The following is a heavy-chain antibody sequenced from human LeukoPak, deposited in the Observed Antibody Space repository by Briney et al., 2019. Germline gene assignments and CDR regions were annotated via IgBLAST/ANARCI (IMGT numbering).Heavy chain of an antibody. CDR1: GFTFSSYW. V-gene: IGHV3-7*01. Sequence: PGGSLRLSCAASGFTFSSYWMSWVRQAPGKGLEWVANIKQDGSEKYYVDSVKGRFTISRDSAKNSLYLQMNSLRAEDTAVYYCARDGRRTGDRYFDYWGQGTLVTVSS. CDR2: IKQDGSEK. CDR3: ARDGRRTGDRYFDY. J-gene: IGHJ4*02. D-gene: IGHD7-27*01.